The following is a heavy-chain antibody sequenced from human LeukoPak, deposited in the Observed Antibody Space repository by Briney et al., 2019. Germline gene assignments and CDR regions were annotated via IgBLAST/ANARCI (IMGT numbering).Heavy chain of an antibody. Sequence: GGSLRLSCAASGFTFDDYAMHWVRQAPGKGLEWVSGISWNSGSIGYADSVKGRFTISRDNAKNSLYLQMNSLRAEDTALYYCAKGGYDSSGYYYVYSQHWGQGTLVTVSS. CDR1: GFTFDDYA. CDR2: ISWNSGSI. D-gene: IGHD3-22*01. V-gene: IGHV3-9*01. J-gene: IGHJ1*01. CDR3: AKGGYDSSGYYYVYSQH.